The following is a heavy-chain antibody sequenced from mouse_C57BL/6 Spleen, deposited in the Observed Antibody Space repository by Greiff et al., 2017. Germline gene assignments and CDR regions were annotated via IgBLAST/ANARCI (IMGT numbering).Heavy chain of an antibody. J-gene: IGHJ4*01. V-gene: IGHV1-55*01. CDR2: IYPGSGST. Sequence: VQLQQPGAELVKPGASVKMSCKASGYTFTSYWITWVKQRPGQGLEWIGDIYPGSGSTNYNEKFKSKATLTVDTSSSTAYMQLSSLTSEDSAVYYCARYGNWDHYAMDYWGQGTSVTVSS. CDR1: GYTFTSYW. CDR3: ARYGNWDHYAMDY. D-gene: IGHD2-1*01.